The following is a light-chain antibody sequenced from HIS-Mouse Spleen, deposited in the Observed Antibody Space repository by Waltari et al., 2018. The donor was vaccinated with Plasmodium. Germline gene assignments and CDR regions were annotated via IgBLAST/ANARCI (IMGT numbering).Light chain of an antibody. Sequence: EIVLTQSPATLSLSPGERATLSCRASQSVSSYLAWYQQKPGQAPRLLIYDACNRATGIPARFSGSGSGTDFTLTISSLEPEDVAVYYCQQRSNWPRVLTFGGGTKVEIK. CDR1: QSVSSY. CDR3: QQRSNWPRVLT. CDR2: DAC. J-gene: IGKJ4*01. V-gene: IGKV3-11*01.